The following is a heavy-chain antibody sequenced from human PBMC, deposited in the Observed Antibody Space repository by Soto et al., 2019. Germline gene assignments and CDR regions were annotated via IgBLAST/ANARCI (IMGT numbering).Heavy chain of an antibody. CDR3: ARVKTHSGYDKYYFDY. J-gene: IGHJ4*02. CDR2: IYYSGST. D-gene: IGHD5-12*01. V-gene: IGHV4-59*01. CDR1: GGSISSYY. Sequence: QVQLQESGPGLVKPSETLSLTCTVSGGSISSYYWSWIRQPPGKGLEWIGYIYYSGSTNYNPSLKSRVTISVDTSKNQFSLKLSSVTAADTAVYYCARVKTHSGYDKYYFDYWGQGTLVTVSS.